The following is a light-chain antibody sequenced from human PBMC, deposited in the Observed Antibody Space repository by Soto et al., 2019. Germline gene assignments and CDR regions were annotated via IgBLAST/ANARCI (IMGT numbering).Light chain of an antibody. CDR1: QSVSSN. Sequence: EIVMTQSPATLSVSPGERATLSCRASQSVSSNLAWYQQKPGQAPRLLIYGASTRATGIPARFSGSGSGTEFTLTISSLQSEDFATYFCQKLNAYPPWTFGQGTKVEIK. CDR2: GAS. J-gene: IGKJ1*01. CDR3: QKLNAYPPWT. V-gene: IGKV3-15*01.